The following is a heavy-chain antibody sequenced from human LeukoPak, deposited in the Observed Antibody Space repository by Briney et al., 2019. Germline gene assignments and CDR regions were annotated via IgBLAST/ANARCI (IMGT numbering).Heavy chain of an antibody. D-gene: IGHD3-10*01. V-gene: IGHV4-30-2*01. CDR2: IYHSGST. J-gene: IGHJ5*02. CDR3: ARASGSGSYYKWNWFDP. CDR1: GGSISSGGYS. Sequence: SETLSLTCAVSGGSISSGGYSWSWIRQPPGKGLEWIGYIYHSGSTYYNPSLKSRVTISVDRSKNQFSLKLSSVTAADTAVYYCARASGSGSYYKWNWFDPWGQGTLVTVSS.